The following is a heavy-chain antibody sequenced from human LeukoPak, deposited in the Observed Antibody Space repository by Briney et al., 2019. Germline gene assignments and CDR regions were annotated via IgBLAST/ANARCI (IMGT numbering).Heavy chain of an antibody. CDR3: ARAGYFDWLSRFATSYYYYMDV. J-gene: IGHJ6*03. CDR2: INPSGGST. D-gene: IGHD3-9*01. Sequence: ASVKVSCKASGYTFTSYYMHWVRQAPGQGLEWMGIINPSGGSTSYAQKFQGRVTMTRDMSTSTVYMELSSLRSEDTAVYYCARAGYFDWLSRFATSYYYYMDVWGKGTTVTVSS. V-gene: IGHV1-46*01. CDR1: GYTFTSYY.